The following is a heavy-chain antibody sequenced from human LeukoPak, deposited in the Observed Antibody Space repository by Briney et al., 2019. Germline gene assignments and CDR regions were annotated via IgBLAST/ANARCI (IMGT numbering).Heavy chain of an antibody. V-gene: IGHV4-4*07. CDR1: GDFITNRY. CDR2: IFTRGNT. CDR3: VRNWDY. J-gene: IGHJ4*02. Sequence: PSETLSLTCSVSGDFITNRYWSWVRQSAGKGLEWIGRIFTRGNTNYNPSLKSRVTMSVDTSNKHFSLKLTSVTAADTAVYYCVRNWDYWGQGTLVTVSS. D-gene: IGHD1-1*01.